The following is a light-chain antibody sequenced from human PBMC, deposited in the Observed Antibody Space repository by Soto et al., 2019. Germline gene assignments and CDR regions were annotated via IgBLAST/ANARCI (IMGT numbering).Light chain of an antibody. V-gene: IGKV3-20*01. J-gene: IGKJ3*01. Sequence: PGERATLSCRASQRVSSTYFAWYRQKPGQPPSLLIYGASNRATGVPDRFSGSGSGTDFTLTISRLEPEDFAVYYCQHYYSSPPGFTFGPGTTVEVK. CDR2: GAS. CDR3: QHYYSSPPGFT. CDR1: QRVSSTY.